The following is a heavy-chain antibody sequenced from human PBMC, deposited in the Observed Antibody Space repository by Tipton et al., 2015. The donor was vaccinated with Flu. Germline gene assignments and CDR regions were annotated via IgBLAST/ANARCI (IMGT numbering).Heavy chain of an antibody. CDR1: GFNFSEYG. V-gene: IGHV3-NL1*01. J-gene: IGHJ4*02. CDR3: AKVIPELVAGLDY. D-gene: IGHD6-19*01. Sequence: GSLRLSCAASGFNFSEYGMHWVRQAPGKGLEWVSSVNYGGFSTYYADSVQGRFTVSRDNSKNTVYLQMNSLRGEDTALYYCAKVIPELVAGLDYWGQGTLVTVSS. CDR2: VNYGGFST.